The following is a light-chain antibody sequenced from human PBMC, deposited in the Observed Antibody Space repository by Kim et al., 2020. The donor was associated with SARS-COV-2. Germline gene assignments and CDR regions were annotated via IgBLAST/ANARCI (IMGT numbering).Light chain of an antibody. J-gene: IGKJ1*01. CDR3: QKYDDDPWT. CDR2: RAS. CDR1: QSISKF. V-gene: IGKV1-27*01. Sequence: DIQMTQSPSSLSASVGDRVTISCRASQSISKFLAWYQQKPGKAPKLLIYRASTLQPGVPSRFSGSGSGTDFTLTISSLRPEDFATYYCQKYDDDPWTFGPGTKVDIK.